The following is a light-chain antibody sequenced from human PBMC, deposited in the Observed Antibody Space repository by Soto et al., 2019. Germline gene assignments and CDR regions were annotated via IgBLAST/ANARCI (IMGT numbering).Light chain of an antibody. CDR2: DVI. CDR3: SSYTSSSDVV. J-gene: IGLJ2*01. V-gene: IGLV2-14*01. Sequence: QSVLTQPASVSGSPGQSITISCTGTSSDVGGYNYVSWYQQHPGKAPKLMIYDVINRPSGVSNRFSGSKSGNTASLTISGLQAEDEADYYCSSYTSSSDVVFGGGTKLTVL. CDR1: SSDVGGYNY.